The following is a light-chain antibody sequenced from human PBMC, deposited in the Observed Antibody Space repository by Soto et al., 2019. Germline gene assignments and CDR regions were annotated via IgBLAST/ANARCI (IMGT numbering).Light chain of an antibody. V-gene: IGKV1-39*01. J-gene: IGKJ5*01. CDR2: GTF. Sequence: DVQITQSPASLSASVGDRVSITCRTSFTVSGYLNWWQQRPGKAPTLLIYGTFKLHSGVPSRFSGSGSGAGFTLTITNVQPEDIATYYCQQSYTTPVTFGPGTRL. CDR1: FTVSGY. CDR3: QQSYTTPVT.